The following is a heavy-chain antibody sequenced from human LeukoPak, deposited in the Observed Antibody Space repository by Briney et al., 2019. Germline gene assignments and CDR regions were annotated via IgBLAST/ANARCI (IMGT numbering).Heavy chain of an antibody. D-gene: IGHD5-24*01. V-gene: IGHV3-23*01. J-gene: IGHJ4*02. CDR2: IGGSGANT. CDR3: AKVTDGSTTY. CDR1: GFTFSNYG. Sequence: GGSLRLSCAASGFTFSNYGMSWVRQAPGKGLEWVSAIGGSGANTYYADSVKGRSTISRDNSKTTLYLQMNSLRAEDTAVYYCAKVTDGSTTYWGQGTLVTVSS.